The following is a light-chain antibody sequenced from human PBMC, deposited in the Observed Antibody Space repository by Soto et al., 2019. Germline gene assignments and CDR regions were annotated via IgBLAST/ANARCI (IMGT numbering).Light chain of an antibody. CDR3: QEYHGSPIT. J-gene: IGKJ5*01. Sequence: EIVLTQSPDTLSLSPGERATLSCRASQSIRSERLAWYQQKPGQAPRLVIFDASNRASGMPERFSGSGSGTDFTLTITRLEPEDFAVYYCQEYHGSPITFGLGTRLEIK. V-gene: IGKV3-20*01. CDR2: DAS. CDR1: QSIRSER.